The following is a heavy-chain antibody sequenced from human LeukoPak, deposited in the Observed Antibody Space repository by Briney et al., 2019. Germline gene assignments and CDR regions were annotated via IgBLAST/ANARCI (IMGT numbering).Heavy chain of an antibody. J-gene: IGHJ4*02. Sequence: TGGSLRLSCAASGLTFSNAWMSWVRQAPGEGLEWVGRIKRKSDGGTTDYAAPVKGRFTISRDDSKNTLYLQMNSLKSEDTAVYYCTTELDVRPNHYWGQGTLVTVSS. CDR1: GLTFSNAW. D-gene: IGHD1-14*01. V-gene: IGHV3-15*01. CDR3: TTELDVRPNHY. CDR2: IKRKSDGGTT.